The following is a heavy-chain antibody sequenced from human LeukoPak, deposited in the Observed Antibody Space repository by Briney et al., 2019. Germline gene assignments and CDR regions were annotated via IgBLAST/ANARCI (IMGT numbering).Heavy chain of an antibody. V-gene: IGHV3-21*01. D-gene: IGHD1-1*01. Sequence: PGGSLRLSCAASGFTFSSYSMNWVRQAPGKWLERVSSISSSSSYIYYADSVKGRFTISRDNAKNSLYLQMNSLRAEDTAVYYCASDVQIDYWGQGTLVTVSS. CDR2: ISSSSSYI. CDR3: ASDVQIDY. J-gene: IGHJ4*02. CDR1: GFTFSSYS.